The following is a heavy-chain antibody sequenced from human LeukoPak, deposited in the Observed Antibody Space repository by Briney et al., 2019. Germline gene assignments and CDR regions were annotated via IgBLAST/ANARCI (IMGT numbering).Heavy chain of an antibody. CDR3: ARLDKGIKAAHFDY. Sequence: SETLSLTCTVSGGSISSSDFNWGWIRQPPGKGLEWIGVVSYSGSTYYNPSLKSRVTISVDTSKSHFSLKLSSVTAADTAIYYCARLDKGIKAAHFDYWGQGTLVTVSS. CDR1: GGSISSSDFN. CDR2: VSYSGST. V-gene: IGHV4-39*01. J-gene: IGHJ4*02. D-gene: IGHD6-25*01.